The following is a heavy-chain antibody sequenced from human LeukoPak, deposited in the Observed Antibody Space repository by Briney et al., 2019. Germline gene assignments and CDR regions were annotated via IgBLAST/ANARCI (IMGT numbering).Heavy chain of an antibody. D-gene: IGHD1-14*01. CDR1: GFTFSRYG. Sequence: GGSLRLSCAASGFTFSRYGMHWVRQAPGKGLEWVAFIYYDGSHKYFEDSVKGRFTISRHNSNNSLYLQMNSLRAEDTAVYYCAKSQFSPQRYHYSIEVWGKGTTVTVST. CDR2: IYYDGSHK. V-gene: IGHV3-30*02. CDR3: AKSQFSPQRYHYSIEV. J-gene: IGHJ6*04.